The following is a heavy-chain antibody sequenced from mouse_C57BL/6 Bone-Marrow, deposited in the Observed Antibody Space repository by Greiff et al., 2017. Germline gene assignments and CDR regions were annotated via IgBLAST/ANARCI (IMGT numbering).Heavy chain of an antibody. CDR3: TTHYKDY. J-gene: IGHJ2*01. CDR1: GFNIKDDY. D-gene: IGHD2-12*01. CDR2: IDPENGDT. V-gene: IGHV14-4*01. Sequence: DVKLVESGAELVRPGASVKLSCTASGFNIKDDYMHWVKQRPEQGLEWIGWIDPENGDTEYASKFQGKATITADTSSNTAYLQLSSLTSEDTAVYYCTTHYKDYWGQGTTLTVSS.